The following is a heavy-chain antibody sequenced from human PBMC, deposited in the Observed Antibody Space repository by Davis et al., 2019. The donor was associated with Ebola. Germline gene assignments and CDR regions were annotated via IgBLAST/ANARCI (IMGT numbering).Heavy chain of an antibody. Sequence: GESLKISCKGSGYTFTSYWISWVRQMPGKGLEWMATIDPSDSYTNYSPSFQGHVTISADKSISTAYLQWSSLKASDTAMYYCARERGTIPMDVWGKGTTVTVSS. D-gene: IGHD3-3*01. V-gene: IGHV5-10-1*01. CDR2: IDPSDSYT. J-gene: IGHJ6*03. CDR1: GYTFTSYW. CDR3: ARERGTIPMDV.